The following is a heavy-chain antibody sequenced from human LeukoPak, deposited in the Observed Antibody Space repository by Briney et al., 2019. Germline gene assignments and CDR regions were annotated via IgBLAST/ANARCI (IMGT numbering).Heavy chain of an antibody. CDR3: ARVRSLNSDYYYYMDV. CDR2: FYYGGST. CDR1: GYSISSGYY. V-gene: IGHV4-38-2*02. D-gene: IGHD5-18*01. Sequence: PSETLSLTCTVSGYSISSGYYWGWIRQPPGKGLEWIGSFYYGGSTYYKPSLESRVTISVDTSKNQFSLKLTFVAAADTAVYYCARVRSLNSDYYYYMDVWGEGTTVTVSS. J-gene: IGHJ6*03.